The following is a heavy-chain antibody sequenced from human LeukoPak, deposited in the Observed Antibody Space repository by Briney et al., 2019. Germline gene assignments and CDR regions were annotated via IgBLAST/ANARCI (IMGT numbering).Heavy chain of an antibody. Sequence: GGSLRLSCAASGFTFSTYAMSWVRQAPGGGLEWASTLSGSGGNTNYADSVKGRFTISRDNSKNTLYLQMNSLRAEDTAIYYCAKHVYGGNLLPETWGQGTLVTVSS. V-gene: IGHV3-23*01. CDR3: AKHVYGGNLLPET. D-gene: IGHD4-23*01. CDR1: GFTFSTYA. CDR2: LSGSGGNT. J-gene: IGHJ4*02.